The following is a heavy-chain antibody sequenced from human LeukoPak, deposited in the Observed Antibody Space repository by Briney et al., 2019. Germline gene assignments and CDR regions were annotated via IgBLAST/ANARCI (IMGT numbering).Heavy chain of an antibody. D-gene: IGHD6-13*01. V-gene: IGHV4-4*02. CDR2: IYHSGLT. J-gene: IGHJ4*02. CDR1: GGSISSNNW. Sequence: SETLSLTCAVSGGSISSNNWWSWVRQPPGKGLEWIGEIYHSGLTNYNPSLQSRVTISVDKSKNQFSLKVSSVTAADTAVYYCARELSYSSSWYYFDYWGQGTLVAVSS. CDR3: ARELSYSSSWYYFDY.